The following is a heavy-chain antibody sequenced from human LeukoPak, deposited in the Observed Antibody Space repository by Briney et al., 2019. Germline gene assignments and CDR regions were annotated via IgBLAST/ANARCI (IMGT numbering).Heavy chain of an antibody. V-gene: IGHV3-48*02. J-gene: IGHJ4*02. Sequence: GGSLRLSFAASGFTFSNYNMNWVRQAPGKGLEWVSYITSRSSSIYYADSVKGRFTISRGNAQNSLYLQMNSLRDEDTAVYYCARDSRFGKLLIPYFDYWGQGTLVTVSS. CDR3: ARDSRFGKLLIPYFDY. CDR2: ITSRSSSI. CDR1: GFTFSNYN. D-gene: IGHD3-10*01.